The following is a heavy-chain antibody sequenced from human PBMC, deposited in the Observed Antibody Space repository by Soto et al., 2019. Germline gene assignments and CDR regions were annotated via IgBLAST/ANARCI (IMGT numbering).Heavy chain of an antibody. V-gene: IGHV4-59*01. J-gene: IGHJ5*02. CDR1: GASIDLYY. CDR2: IYYSGST. Sequence: QVQLQESGPGLVKPSETLSLTCTVSGASIDLYYWSWIRQPPGKGLEWIGYIYYSGSTDYNPSLNSRVTISIDATRTQFSLTLNSVTAADTAVYYCARQLVSGYNDHWGQVTLVTVSS. CDR3: ARQLVSGYNDH. D-gene: IGHD1-1*01.